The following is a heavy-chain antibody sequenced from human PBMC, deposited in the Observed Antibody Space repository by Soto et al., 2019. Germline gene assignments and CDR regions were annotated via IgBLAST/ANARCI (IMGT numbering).Heavy chain of an antibody. CDR2: IYHSGST. CDR3: ARRYCSSTSCYSLRECWFDP. D-gene: IGHD2-2*01. V-gene: IGHV4-4*02. CDR1: GGSISSSNW. Sequence: PSETLSLTCAVSGGSISSSNWWSWVRQPPGKGLEWIGEIYHSGSTNYNPSLKSRVTISVDKSKNQFSLKLSSVTAADTAVYYCARRYCSSTSCYSLRECWFDPWGQGTLVTVSS. J-gene: IGHJ5*02.